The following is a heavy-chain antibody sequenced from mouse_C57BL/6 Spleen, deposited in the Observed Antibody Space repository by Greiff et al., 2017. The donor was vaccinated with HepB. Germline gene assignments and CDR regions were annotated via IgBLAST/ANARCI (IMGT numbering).Heavy chain of an antibody. V-gene: IGHV1-19*01. J-gene: IGHJ4*01. CDR1: GYTFTDYY. CDR2: INPYNGGT. CDR3: ARGGDYDAMDY. Sequence: EVQLQQSGPVLVKPGASVKMSCKASGYTFTDYYMNWVKQSHGKSLEWIGVINPYNGGTSYNQKFKGKATLTVDKSSSTAYMALNSLTSEDSAVYYCARGGDYDAMDYWGQGTSVTVSS.